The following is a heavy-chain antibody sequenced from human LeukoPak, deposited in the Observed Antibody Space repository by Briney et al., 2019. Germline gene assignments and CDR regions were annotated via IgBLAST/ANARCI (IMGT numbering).Heavy chain of an antibody. CDR3: ARVYGSSWYLGY. V-gene: IGHV4-59*12. CDR2: IYYSGST. J-gene: IGHJ4*02. Sequence: SETLSLTCTVSGGSISSYYWSWIRQPPGKGLEWIGYIYYSGSTNYNPSLKSRVTISVDTSKNQFSLKLSSVTAADTAVYYCARVYGSSWYLGYWGQGTLVTVSS. CDR1: GGSISSYY. D-gene: IGHD6-13*01.